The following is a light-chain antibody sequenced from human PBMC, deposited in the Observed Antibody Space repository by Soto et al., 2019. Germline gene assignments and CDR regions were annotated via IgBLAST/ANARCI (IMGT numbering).Light chain of an antibody. CDR3: SSYTSSSTPYYV. CDR1: SSDVGGYSY. V-gene: IGLV2-14*01. CDR2: DVS. J-gene: IGLJ1*01. Sequence: VLTQPACVSGSPGQSITISCTGTSSDVGGYSYVSWYQQHPGKAPKLMIYDVSNRPSGVSNRFSGSKSGNTASLTISGLQAEDEADYYCSSYTSSSTPYYVFGAGNKVTVL.